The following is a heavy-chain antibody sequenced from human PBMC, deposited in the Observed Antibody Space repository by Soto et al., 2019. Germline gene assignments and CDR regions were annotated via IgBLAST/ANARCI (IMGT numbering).Heavy chain of an antibody. V-gene: IGHV4-31*03. Sequence: SETLSLTCTVSGGSISSGGYYWSWIRQHPGKGLEWIGYIYYSGSTYYNPSLKSRVTISVDTSKNQFSLKLSSVTAADTAVYYCAREGAGTPIFDYWGQGTLVTVSS. CDR1: GGSISSGGYY. CDR3: AREGAGTPIFDY. J-gene: IGHJ4*02. D-gene: IGHD6-19*01. CDR2: IYYSGST.